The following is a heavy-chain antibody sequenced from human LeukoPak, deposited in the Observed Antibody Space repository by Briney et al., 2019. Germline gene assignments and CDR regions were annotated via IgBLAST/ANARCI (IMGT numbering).Heavy chain of an antibody. Sequence: SETLSLTCTVSGGSISSYYWSWIRQPPGKGLEWIGYIYYSGSTNYNPSLKSRVTISVDTSKNQFSLKLSSVTAADTAVYYCAKDSKQQPSWGQGTLVTVSS. J-gene: IGHJ4*02. CDR1: GGSISSYY. D-gene: IGHD6-13*01. CDR3: AKDSKQQPS. CDR2: IYYSGST. V-gene: IGHV4-59*01.